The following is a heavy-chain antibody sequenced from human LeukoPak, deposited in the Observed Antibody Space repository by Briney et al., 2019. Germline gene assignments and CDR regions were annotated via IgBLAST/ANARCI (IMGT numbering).Heavy chain of an antibody. Sequence: SETLSLTCTVSGYSISSGYYWGWIRQPPGKGLEWIGSIYHTGSTYYNPSLKSRVTISVDTSKNQFSLKLSSVTAADTAVYYCARGERGGSGSYYDYWGQGTLVTVSS. CDR3: ARGERGGSGSYYDY. V-gene: IGHV4-38-2*02. J-gene: IGHJ4*02. CDR2: IYHTGST. D-gene: IGHD3-10*01. CDR1: GYSISSGYY.